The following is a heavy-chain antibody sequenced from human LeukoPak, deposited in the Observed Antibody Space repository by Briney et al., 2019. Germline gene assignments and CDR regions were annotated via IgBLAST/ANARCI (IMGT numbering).Heavy chain of an antibody. CDR2: IWYDGSNK. J-gene: IGHJ4*02. D-gene: IGHD4-17*01. Sequence: GRSLRLSCAASGFTFRNYGMHWVRQAPGKGLEWVAVIWYDGSNKYYVDSVKGRFTISRDNAKNSLYLQMNSLRAEDTAVYYCARDTPYGDFLFDYWGQGTLVTVSS. CDR1: GFTFRNYG. CDR3: ARDTPYGDFLFDY. V-gene: IGHV3-33*01.